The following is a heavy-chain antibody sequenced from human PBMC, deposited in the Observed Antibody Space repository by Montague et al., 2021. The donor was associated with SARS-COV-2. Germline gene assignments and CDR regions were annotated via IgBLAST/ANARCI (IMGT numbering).Heavy chain of an antibody. J-gene: IGHJ4*02. Sequence: SETLSLTCTVTGGPISGSSDYWGWIRQSPEKGLEWIASVDYSGNTYYSPSLKSRLTISVDTSKNQFSLKLNSVTAADTALYYCARREYSYGWGDWGQGTLVTASS. CDR1: GGPISGSSDY. CDR3: ARREYSYGWGD. V-gene: IGHV4-39*01. CDR2: VDYSGNT. D-gene: IGHD5-18*01.